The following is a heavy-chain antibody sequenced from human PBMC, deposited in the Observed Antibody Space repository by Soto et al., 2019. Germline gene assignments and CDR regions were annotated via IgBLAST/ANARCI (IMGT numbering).Heavy chain of an antibody. D-gene: IGHD6-13*01. CDR2: ISGSGGST. CDR3: AKGATSSWYGGHFDC. J-gene: IGHJ4*02. CDR1: GFTFSTYA. Sequence: EVQLLESGGGLVQPGGSLRVSCAASGFTFSTYAMNWVRQAPGKGLEWVSAISGSGGSTYYADSVKGRFTISRDNSKNTLYLRMTSLRAEDTAVYYCAKGATSSWYGGHFDCWGQGTLVTVSS. V-gene: IGHV3-23*01.